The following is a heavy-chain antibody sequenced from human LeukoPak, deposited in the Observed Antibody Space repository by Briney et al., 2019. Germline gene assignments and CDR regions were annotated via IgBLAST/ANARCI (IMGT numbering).Heavy chain of an antibody. CDR1: GFTFSSYA. V-gene: IGHV3-30-3*01. CDR3: ARDRGYCSSTSCPSRGKDV. CDR2: ISYDGSNK. Sequence: PGGSLRLSCAASGFTFSSYAMHWVRQAPGKGLEWVAVISYDGSNKYYADSVKGRFTISRDNSKNTLYLQMNSLRAEDTAVYYCARDRGYCSSTSCPSRGKDVWGQGTTVTVSS. J-gene: IGHJ6*02. D-gene: IGHD2-2*01.